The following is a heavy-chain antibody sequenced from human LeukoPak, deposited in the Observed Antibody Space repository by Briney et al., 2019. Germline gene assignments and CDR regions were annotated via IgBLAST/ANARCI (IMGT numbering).Heavy chain of an antibody. V-gene: IGHV3-23*01. J-gene: IGHJ4*02. CDR3: VGSSYPH. CDR2: ISGRADNT. CDR1: GFTFGDYG. D-gene: IGHD6-13*01. Sequence: PGRSLRLSCTASGFTFGDYGMSWVRQAPGKGLEWVASISGRADNTFYADFVKGRFTISRDNSKNTLYLQMNSLRAEDTAVYYCVGSSYPHSGQGTLVTVSS.